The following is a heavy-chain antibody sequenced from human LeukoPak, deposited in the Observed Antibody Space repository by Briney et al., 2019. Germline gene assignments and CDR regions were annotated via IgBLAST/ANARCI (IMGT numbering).Heavy chain of an antibody. Sequence: ASVKVSCKASGYTLTDYYIHWVRQAPGQDLEWMGFIIPHSGGTTYEQRFQGRATMTRDMSIGTFYMELSSLRSDDTAVYYCSTEDKYCTTPNCGAYWGQGTLVTVSS. V-gene: IGHV1-2*02. CDR1: GYTLTDYY. CDR2: IIPHSGGT. D-gene: IGHD2-8*01. J-gene: IGHJ4*02. CDR3: STEDKYCTTPNCGAY.